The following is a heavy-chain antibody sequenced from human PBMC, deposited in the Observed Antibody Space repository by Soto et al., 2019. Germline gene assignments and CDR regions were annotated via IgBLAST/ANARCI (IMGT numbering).Heavy chain of an antibody. Sequence: QVQLVQSGAEVKKPGASVKVSCKASGYTFTGYYMHWVRQAPGQGLEWMGWINPNSGGTNYAQKFQGRVTMTRDTSISTAHMELSRLRSDDTAVYYCARAEYYYDSSGYPHYYFDYWGQGTLVTVSS. D-gene: IGHD3-22*01. V-gene: IGHV1-2*02. J-gene: IGHJ4*02. CDR2: INPNSGGT. CDR3: ARAEYYYDSSGYPHYYFDY. CDR1: GYTFTGYY.